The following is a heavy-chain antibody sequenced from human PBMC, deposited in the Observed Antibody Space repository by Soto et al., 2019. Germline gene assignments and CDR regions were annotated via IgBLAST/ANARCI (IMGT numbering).Heavy chain of an antibody. J-gene: IGHJ6*02. CDR2: IIPIFGTA. CDR3: ASSMVRGVTTYYYYYGMDV. D-gene: IGHD3-10*01. CDR1: GGTFSSYA. V-gene: IGHV1-69*13. Sequence: ASVKVSCKASGGTFSSYAISWVRQAPGQGLEWMGGIIPIFGTANYAQKFQGRVTITADESTSTAYMELSSLRSEDTAVYYCASSMVRGVTTYYYYYGMDVWGQGTTVTVSS.